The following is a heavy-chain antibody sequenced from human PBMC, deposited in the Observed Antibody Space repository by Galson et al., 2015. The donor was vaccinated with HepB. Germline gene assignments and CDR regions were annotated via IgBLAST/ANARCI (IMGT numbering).Heavy chain of an antibody. Sequence: SVKVSCKASGYIISDFGIGWLRQAPGQGLEWMGWINPDTGETDYPQKFQGRVTMTTDTSTSTAYMEVTSLRSDDTAVYYCARLVGAPPGSFDIWGQGTVVTVSS. CDR2: INPDTGET. V-gene: IGHV1-18*01. CDR3: ARLVGAPPGSFDI. D-gene: IGHD1-26*01. J-gene: IGHJ3*02. CDR1: GYIISDFG.